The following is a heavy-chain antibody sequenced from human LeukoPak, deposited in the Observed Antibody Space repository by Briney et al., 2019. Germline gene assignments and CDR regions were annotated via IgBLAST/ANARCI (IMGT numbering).Heavy chain of an antibody. V-gene: IGHV5-51*01. D-gene: IGHD5-24*01. J-gene: IGHJ4*02. CDR3: ARRWLQSGSINNFDY. Sequence: GESLKISCKGSGYSFTSYWIGWVRQMPGKGLEWMGIIYPCDSDTRYSPSFQGQVTISADKSISTAYLQWSSLKASDTAMYYCARRWLQSGSINNFDYWGKGTLVTVSS. CDR1: GYSFTSYW. CDR2: IYPCDSDT.